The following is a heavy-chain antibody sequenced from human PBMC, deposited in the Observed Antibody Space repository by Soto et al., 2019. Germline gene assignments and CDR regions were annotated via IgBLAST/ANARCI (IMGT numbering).Heavy chain of an antibody. D-gene: IGHD5-12*01. Sequence: QVQLVQSGAEVKKPGASVKVSCKASGYTFTSYDINWVRQATGQGLEWMGWMNPNSGNTGYAQKFQGRVTMTRNTSISTAYMELSSLRSEDTAVYYCARGGIVATIDGGWFDPWGQGTLVTVSS. V-gene: IGHV1-8*01. CDR2: MNPNSGNT. J-gene: IGHJ5*02. CDR1: GYTFTSYD. CDR3: ARGGIVATIDGGWFDP.